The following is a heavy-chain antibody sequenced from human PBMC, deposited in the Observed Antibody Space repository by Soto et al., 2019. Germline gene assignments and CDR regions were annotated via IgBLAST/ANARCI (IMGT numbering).Heavy chain of an antibody. J-gene: IGHJ3*02. CDR2: FDPEDGET. CDR3: ATFGRHAFDI. CDR1: EYTLTALS. Sequence: ACVTVSCHVSEYTLTALSMHWVRQAPGKGLEWMGGFDPEDGETIYAQKFQGRVTMTEDTSTDTAYMELSSLRSEDTAVYYCATFGRHAFDIWGQGTMVTVPS. V-gene: IGHV1-24*01. D-gene: IGHD3-10*01.